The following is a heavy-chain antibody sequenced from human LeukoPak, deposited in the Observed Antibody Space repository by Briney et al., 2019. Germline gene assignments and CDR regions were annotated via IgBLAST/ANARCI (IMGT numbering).Heavy chain of an antibody. CDR2: ISYDGSNK. Sequence: GRSLRLSPAASGFTFSSYAMHWVRQAPGKGLEGVAVISYDGSNKYYADSVKGRFTISRDNSKNTLYLQMNSLRAEDTAVYYCARGVVPAAYYYYGMDVWGKGTTVTVSS. V-gene: IGHV3-30*04. J-gene: IGHJ6*04. CDR3: ARGVVPAAYYYYGMDV. CDR1: GFTFSSYA. D-gene: IGHD2-2*01.